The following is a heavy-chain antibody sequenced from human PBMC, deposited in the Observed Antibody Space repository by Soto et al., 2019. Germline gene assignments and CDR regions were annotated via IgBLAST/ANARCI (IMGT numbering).Heavy chain of an antibody. J-gene: IGHJ5*02. V-gene: IGHV4-59*01. Sequence: SETLSLTCTVSGGSISSYYWSWIRQPPGKGLEWIGYIYYSGSANYNPSLKSRVTISIDTSKNQFSLKLRTMTAADTAVYYCARGPILTTFGGVPEALNWFDPWGQGTLVTVSS. D-gene: IGHD3-16*01. CDR1: GGSISSYY. CDR3: ARGPILTTFGGVPEALNWFDP. CDR2: IYYSGSA.